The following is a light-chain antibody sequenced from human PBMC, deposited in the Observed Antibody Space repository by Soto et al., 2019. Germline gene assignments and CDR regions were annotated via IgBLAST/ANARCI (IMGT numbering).Light chain of an antibody. CDR3: QQSYTTPPS. Sequence: DIQMTQSPSSLSASVGDRVTITCRASQSISSYLNWYQQKPGKAPKLLIYAASSLQSGVPSRFSVSVSGTDFTLTISSLQPEDIAPYYCQQSYTTPPSFGQGTKLEIK. CDR1: QSISSY. CDR2: AAS. J-gene: IGKJ2*01. V-gene: IGKV1-39*01.